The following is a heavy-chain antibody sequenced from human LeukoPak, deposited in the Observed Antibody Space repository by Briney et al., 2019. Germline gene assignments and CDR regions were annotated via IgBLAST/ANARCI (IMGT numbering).Heavy chain of an antibody. D-gene: IGHD4-17*01. V-gene: IGHV3-74*01. CDR2: INSDGSST. CDR1: GFTFSGYW. J-gene: IGHJ4*02. Sequence: PGGSLRLSCAASGFTFSGYWMHWVRQAPGKGLVWVSRINSDGSSTSYADSVKGRFTISRDNAKNTLYLQMNSLRAEDTAVYYCARAEYGYPGGYWGQGTLVTVSS. CDR3: ARAEYGYPGGY.